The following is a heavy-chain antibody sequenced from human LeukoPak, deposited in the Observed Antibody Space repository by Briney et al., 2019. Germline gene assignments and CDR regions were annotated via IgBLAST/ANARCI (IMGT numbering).Heavy chain of an antibody. CDR1: GGSISSYY. V-gene: IGHV4-59*01. J-gene: IGHJ3*02. D-gene: IGHD4-17*01. Sequence: SETLSLTCTVSGGSISSYYWSWIRQPPGKGLEWIGYIYYSGSTNYNPSLKSRVTISVDTSKNQFSLKLSSMTAADTAVYYCARDGATVTTLRGAFDIWGQGTMVTVSS. CDR2: IYYSGST. CDR3: ARDGATVTTLRGAFDI.